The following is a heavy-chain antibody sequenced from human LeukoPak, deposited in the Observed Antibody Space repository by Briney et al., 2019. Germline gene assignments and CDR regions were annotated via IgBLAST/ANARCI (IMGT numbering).Heavy chain of an antibody. J-gene: IGHJ5*02. Sequence: GASLRLSCAASGFTFSSYAMSWVRQAPGKGLEWVSAISGSGGSTYYADSVKGRFTISRDNSKNTLYLQMNSLRAEDTAVYYCAKGKIFGMSVKPGLDRDWFDPWGQGTLVTVSS. D-gene: IGHD3-3*01. CDR1: GFTFSSYA. CDR3: AKGKIFGMSVKPGLDRDWFDP. CDR2: ISGSGGST. V-gene: IGHV3-23*01.